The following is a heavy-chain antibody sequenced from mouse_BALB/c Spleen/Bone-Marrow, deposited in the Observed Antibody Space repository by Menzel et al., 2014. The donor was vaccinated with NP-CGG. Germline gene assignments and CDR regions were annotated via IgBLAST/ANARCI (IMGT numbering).Heavy chain of an antibody. D-gene: IGHD1-1*01. J-gene: IGHJ3*01. V-gene: IGHV1-69*02. CDR3: AKYDYGFTF. CDR2: ISPSNIHT. Sequence: VKLMESGADLVRPGASVKLSCKTSGYTFTNYWINWLKQRPGQGLEWIGNISPSNIHTNYNQKFKDKATLTVDKSSSTAYMQLSSPTSEDSAVYYCAKYDYGFTFWGQGTLVTVSA. CDR1: GYTFTNYW.